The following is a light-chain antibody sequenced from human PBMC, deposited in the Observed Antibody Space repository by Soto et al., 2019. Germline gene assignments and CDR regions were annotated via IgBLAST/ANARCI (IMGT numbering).Light chain of an antibody. CDR2: DAS. CDR3: YQSHTYPFT. Sequence: AIHLTQSPSSLSASVGDRVTITCRASQGISSALAWYQQKPGRTPKLLIYDASTLESGVPSRFSGSGSGTDFTLTIPSLQPEDFATYYCYQSHTYPFTFGPGTRLDI. J-gene: IGKJ3*01. V-gene: IGKV1-13*02. CDR1: QGISSA.